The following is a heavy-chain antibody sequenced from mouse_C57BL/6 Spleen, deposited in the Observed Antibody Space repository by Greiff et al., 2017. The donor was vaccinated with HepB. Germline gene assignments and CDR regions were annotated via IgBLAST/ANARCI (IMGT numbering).Heavy chain of an antibody. V-gene: IGHV5-16*01. J-gene: IGHJ3*01. D-gene: IGHD1-1*01. CDR3: ARISYGSSYLAC. Sequence: EVKVVESEGGLVQPGSSMKLSCTASGFTFSDYYMAWVRQVPEKGLEWVANINYDGSSTYYLDSLKSRFIISRDNAKNILYLQMSSLKSEDTATYYCARISYGSSYLACWGQGTLVTVSA. CDR1: GFTFSDYY. CDR2: INYDGSST.